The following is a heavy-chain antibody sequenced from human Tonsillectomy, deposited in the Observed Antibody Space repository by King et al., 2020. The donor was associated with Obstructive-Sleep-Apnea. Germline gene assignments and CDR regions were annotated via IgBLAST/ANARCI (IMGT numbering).Heavy chain of an antibody. CDR3: AKKYPQSFGEFSNWFFDL. CDR2: ISGSCGTT. J-gene: IGHJ2*01. CDR1: GFTFGNYA. Sequence: VQLVESGGGLIQPGGSLRLSCAGSGFTFGNYAMSWVRQAPGKGLEWVSTISGSCGTTYYADSVKGRFTISRDNPKNTLDLQMRGLRDEDTAVYYCAKKYPQSFGEFSNWFFDLWGRGTLVTVSS. D-gene: IGHD3-10*01. V-gene: IGHV3-23*04.